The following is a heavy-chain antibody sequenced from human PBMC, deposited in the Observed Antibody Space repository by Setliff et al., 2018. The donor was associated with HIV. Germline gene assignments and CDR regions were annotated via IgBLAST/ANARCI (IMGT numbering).Heavy chain of an antibody. D-gene: IGHD1-26*01. CDR3: ARDATRGGDFDF. J-gene: IGHJ4*02. CDR2: IRSKGYGGTI. CDR1: GFTFGDYA. V-gene: IGHV3-49*04. Sequence: GGSLRLSCTTSGFTFGDYAMSWVRQAPGKGLEWVGFIRSKGYGGTIEYAASVKGRFTISRDDSKNLVYLEMNSLKVEDTAVYYCARDATRGGDFDFWGQGTLVTSPQ.